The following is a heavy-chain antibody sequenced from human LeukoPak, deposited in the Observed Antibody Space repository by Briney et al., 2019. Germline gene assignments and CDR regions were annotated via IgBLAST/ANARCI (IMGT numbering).Heavy chain of an antibody. D-gene: IGHD6-19*01. CDR1: GFTFSSYS. J-gene: IGHJ4*02. CDR2: ISYDGSDK. V-gene: IGHV3-30*18. CDR3: AKVFQQWLVWWSFDY. Sequence: GGSLRLSCAASGFTFSSYSMHWVRQAPGKGLEWVAVISYDGSDKYYADSVKGRFTISRDDSENTLYLQMNSLRADDTAVYYCAKVFQQWLVWWSFDYWGQGSLVAVSS.